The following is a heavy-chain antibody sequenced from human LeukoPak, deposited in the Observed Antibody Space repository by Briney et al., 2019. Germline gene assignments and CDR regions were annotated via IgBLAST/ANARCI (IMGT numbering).Heavy chain of an antibody. CDR2: IIPIFGTA. CDR3: ARDREGYCSSTSCYPSNWFDL. Sequence: SVKVSCKASGGTFSSYAISWVRQAPGQGREWMGGIIPIFGTANYAQKFQGRVTITADKSTSTAYMELSSLRSEDTAVYYCARDREGYCSSTSCYPSNWFDLWGQGTLVTVSS. D-gene: IGHD2-2*01. V-gene: IGHV1-69*06. CDR1: GGTFSSYA. J-gene: IGHJ5*02.